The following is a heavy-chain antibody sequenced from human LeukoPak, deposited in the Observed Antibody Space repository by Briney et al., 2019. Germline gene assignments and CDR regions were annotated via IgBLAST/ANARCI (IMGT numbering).Heavy chain of an antibody. CDR1: GGTFSSYA. D-gene: IGHD3-22*01. CDR3: ARSHLSGVVSVYYYYYYMDV. Sequence: SVKVSCKASGGTFSSYAISWVRQAPGQGLEWMGGIIPIFGTANYAQKFQGRVTITTDESTSTAYMELSSLRSEDTAVYYCARSHLSGVVSVYYYYYYMDVWGKGTTVTISS. V-gene: IGHV1-69*05. J-gene: IGHJ6*03. CDR2: IIPIFGTA.